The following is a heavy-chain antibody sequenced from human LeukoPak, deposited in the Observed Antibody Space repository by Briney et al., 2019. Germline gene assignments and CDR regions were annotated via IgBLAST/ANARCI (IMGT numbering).Heavy chain of an antibody. CDR1: GDSLSSGSYY. V-gene: IGHV4-61*02. J-gene: IGHJ4*02. D-gene: IGHD5/OR15-5a*01. CDR3: ARGSLGREVSAFFKN. CDR2: IYTTGST. Sequence: SETLSLTCSVSGDSLSSGSYYWSWIRQPAGKGLEWIRRIYTTGSTNYNPSLKSRVTISVDTSENQFSLRLSSVTAADTAVYYCARGSLGREVSAFFKNWGQGILVTVSS.